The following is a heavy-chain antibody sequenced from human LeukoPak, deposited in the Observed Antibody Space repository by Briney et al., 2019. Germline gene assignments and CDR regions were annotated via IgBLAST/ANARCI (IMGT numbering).Heavy chain of an antibody. CDR1: GFTFDDYG. CDR2: INWNGGST. CDR3: ARDWSPETTVTTGFFDY. Sequence: GGSLRLSCAASGFTFDDYGMSWVRQAPGKGLEWVSGINWNGGSTGYADSVKGRFTISRDNAKNSLYLQMNSLRAEDTALYYCARDWSPETTVTTGFFDYWGQGTLVTVSS. V-gene: IGHV3-20*04. J-gene: IGHJ4*02. D-gene: IGHD4-17*01.